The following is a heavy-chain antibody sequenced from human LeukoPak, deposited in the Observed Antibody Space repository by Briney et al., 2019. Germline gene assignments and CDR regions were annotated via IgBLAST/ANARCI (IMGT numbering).Heavy chain of an antibody. J-gene: IGHJ4*02. D-gene: IGHD1-1*01. CDR1: GFTFNNYA. Sequence: GGSLRLSCAASGFTFNNYAMSWVRQAPGMGLEWVSTISGSGVTTYYADSVRGRFTISRDNSKATLYLQLDSLRPEDMAIYYCAKSPGQIQLDYFDYWGQGTLVTVSS. CDR2: ISGSGVTT. CDR3: AKSPGQIQLDYFDY. V-gene: IGHV3-23*01.